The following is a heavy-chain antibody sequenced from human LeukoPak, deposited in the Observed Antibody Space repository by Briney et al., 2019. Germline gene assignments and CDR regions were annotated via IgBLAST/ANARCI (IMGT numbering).Heavy chain of an antibody. Sequence: SVKVSCKASGGTVSSYRISWVRQAPGQGLEWMGGIIPIFGTANYAQKFQGRVTDTADESTSTVYMELNSLRSEDTAVYYCAVAGVRCSGAFDYWGQGTLVTVSS. D-gene: IGHD3-10*01. CDR3: AVAGVRCSGAFDY. CDR2: IIPIFGTA. V-gene: IGHV1-69*01. CDR1: GGTVSSYR. J-gene: IGHJ4*02.